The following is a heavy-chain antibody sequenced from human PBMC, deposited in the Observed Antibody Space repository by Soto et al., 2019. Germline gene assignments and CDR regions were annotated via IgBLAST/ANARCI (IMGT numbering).Heavy chain of an antibody. J-gene: IGHJ4*02. CDR2: INPSGGTA. CDR3: ARGQSSYPFDY. Sequence: QVQLVQSGAEVKKPGASVKVSCKASGYTFTSHYIHWVRQAPGQGLEWMGIINPSGGTANYPQKFQGRVTMTTDTSTSTGYMELSSLRSEDTAVYYCARGQSSYPFDYWGQGTLVTVSS. V-gene: IGHV1-46*01. D-gene: IGHD5-18*01. CDR1: GYTFTSHY.